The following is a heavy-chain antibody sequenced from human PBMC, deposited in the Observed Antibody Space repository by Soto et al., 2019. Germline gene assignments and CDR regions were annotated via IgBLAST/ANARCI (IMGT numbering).Heavy chain of an antibody. V-gene: IGHV4-34*01. CDR2: INHSGST. J-gene: IGHJ6*03. D-gene: IGHD2-2*01. CDR1: GGSFSGYY. CDR3: ARRPAANWYDYYYYMDV. Sequence: QVQLQQWGAGLLKPSETLSLTCAVYGGSFSGYYWSWIRQPPGKGLEWIGEINHSGSTNYNPSLKSRVTISVDTSKNQFSLKLSSVTAADTAVYYCARRPAANWYDYYYYMDVWGKGTTVTVSS.